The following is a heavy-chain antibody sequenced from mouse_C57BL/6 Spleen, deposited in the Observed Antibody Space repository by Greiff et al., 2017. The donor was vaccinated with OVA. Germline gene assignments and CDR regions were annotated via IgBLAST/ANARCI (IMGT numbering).Heavy chain of an antibody. CDR2: IDPSDSYT. CDR3: ARSSTIVTTRGFDY. D-gene: IGHD2-5*01. CDR1: GYTFTSYW. Sequence: QVQLQQPGAELVMPGASVKLSCKAPGYTFTSYWMHWVKQRPGQGLEWIGEIDPSDSYTNYNQKFKGKSTLTVDKSSSTAYMQLSSLTSEDSAVYYCARSSTIVTTRGFDYWGQGTTLTVSS. J-gene: IGHJ2*01. V-gene: IGHV1-69*01.